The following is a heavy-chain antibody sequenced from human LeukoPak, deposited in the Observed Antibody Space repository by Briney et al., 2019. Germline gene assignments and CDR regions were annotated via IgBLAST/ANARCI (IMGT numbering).Heavy chain of an antibody. Sequence: GGSLRLSCAASGFTFSNYPMSWVRQAPGKGLEWVSAISGSGAGTYYADSVKGRFTSSRDNSKNTLYLQLNSLRAEDTAVYYCASAHFEQMSGWTPWGYYYGMDVWGQGTTVTVSS. CDR1: GFTFSNYP. J-gene: IGHJ6*02. V-gene: IGHV3-23*01. CDR3: ASAHFEQMSGWTPWGYYYGMDV. CDR2: ISGSGAGT. D-gene: IGHD6-19*01.